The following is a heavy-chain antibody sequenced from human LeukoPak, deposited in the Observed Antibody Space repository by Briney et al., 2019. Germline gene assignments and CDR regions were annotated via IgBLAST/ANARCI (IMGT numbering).Heavy chain of an antibody. CDR2: IYYSGST. CDR3: ARLDYGDYSVDF. V-gene: IGHV4-30-4*01. Sequence: PSQTLSLTCTVSGGSISSGDYYWSWIRQPPGMGLEWIGYIYYSGSTYYNPSLKSRVTISVDTSKNQFSLKLSSVTAADAAVYYCARLDYGDYSVDFWGQGTLVTVSS. CDR1: GGSISSGDYY. D-gene: IGHD4-17*01. J-gene: IGHJ4*02.